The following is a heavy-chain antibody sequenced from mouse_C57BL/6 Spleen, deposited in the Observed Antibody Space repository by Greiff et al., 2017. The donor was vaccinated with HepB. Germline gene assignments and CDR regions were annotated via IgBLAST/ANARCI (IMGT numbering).Heavy chain of an antibody. J-gene: IGHJ2*01. D-gene: IGHD2-1*01. CDR2: IRNKANGYTT. CDR1: GFTFTDYY. V-gene: IGHV7-3*01. CDR3: ARLYYGNYLDY. Sequence: EVKLVESGGGLVQPGGSLSLSCAASGFTFTDYYMSWVRQPPGKALEWLGFIRNKANGYTTEYSASVKGRFTISRDNSQSILYLQMNALRAEDSATSYCARLYYGNYLDYWGQGTTLTVSS.